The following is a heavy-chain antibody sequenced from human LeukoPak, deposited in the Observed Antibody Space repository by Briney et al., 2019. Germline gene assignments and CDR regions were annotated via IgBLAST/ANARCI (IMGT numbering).Heavy chain of an antibody. V-gene: IGHV4-4*07. J-gene: IGHJ2*01. CDR1: GGSISSYY. D-gene: IGHD3-22*01. Sequence: PSETLPLTCTVSGGSISSYYWSWIRQPAGKGLEWIGRIYTSGSTNYNPSLKSRVTMSVDTSKNQFSLKLSSVTAADTAVYYCARGGYYYDTLRWYFDLWGRGTLVTVSS. CDR3: ARGGYYYDTLRWYFDL. CDR2: IYTSGST.